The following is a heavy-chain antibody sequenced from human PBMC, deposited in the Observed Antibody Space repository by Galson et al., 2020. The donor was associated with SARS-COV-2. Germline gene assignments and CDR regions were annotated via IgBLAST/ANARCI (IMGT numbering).Heavy chain of an antibody. J-gene: IGHJ3*01. Sequence: GGSLRLSCVGSGFTISRFWMNWVRQAPGKGLEWVANIKADGSQQQYMDSVKGRFVISRDNAQNSVYLQMNGLRAEDTAVYYCAKYDVGLLWGQGTMVTVSS. D-gene: IGHD3-3*01. V-gene: IGHV3-7*01. CDR3: AKYDVGLL. CDR2: IKADGSQQ. CDR1: GFTISRFW.